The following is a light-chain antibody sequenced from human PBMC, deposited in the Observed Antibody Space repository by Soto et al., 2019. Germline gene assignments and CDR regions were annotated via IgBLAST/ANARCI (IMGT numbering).Light chain of an antibody. CDR2: AAS. V-gene: IGKV1-6*01. CDR3: LQDFNYPWT. J-gene: IGKJ1*01. Sequence: AIQMTQSPSSLYASVGDRVTITCRASQDMRNDLGWYQQKPGKTPKLLIFAASSLQSGVPSRFSGSGSGTDFTLTSSSLQPEDFATYYCLQDFNYPWTFGQGTKVEIE. CDR1: QDMRND.